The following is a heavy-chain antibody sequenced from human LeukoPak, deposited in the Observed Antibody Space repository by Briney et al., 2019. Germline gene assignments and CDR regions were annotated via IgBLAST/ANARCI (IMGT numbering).Heavy chain of an antibody. CDR2: INAGNGNT. J-gene: IGHJ4*02. CDR3: ARDFAMVRGVGDY. CDR1: GYTFTSYG. D-gene: IGHD3-10*01. Sequence: ASVKVSCKASGYTFTSYGISWVRQAPGQGLEWMGWINAGNGNTKYSQKLQGRVTITRDTSASTAYMELSSLRSEDTAVYYCARDFAMVRGVGDYWGQGTLVTVSS. V-gene: IGHV1-18*01.